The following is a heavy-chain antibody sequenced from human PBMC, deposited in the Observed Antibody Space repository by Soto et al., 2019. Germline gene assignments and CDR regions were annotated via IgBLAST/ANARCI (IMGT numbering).Heavy chain of an antibody. CDR3: ARASGEGYPGSRVFDS. CDR2: ISDSSSST. V-gene: IGHV3-23*01. D-gene: IGHD3-10*01. Sequence: RLSCAASGFTFSKSAMGWVRQAPGRGLQWVSSISDSSSSTYYPDSMRGRFTISRDNSQDTLYLQMNSLRAEDTAIYCCARASGEGYPGSRVFDSWGQGTRVTVSS. CDR1: GFTFSKSA. J-gene: IGHJ4*02.